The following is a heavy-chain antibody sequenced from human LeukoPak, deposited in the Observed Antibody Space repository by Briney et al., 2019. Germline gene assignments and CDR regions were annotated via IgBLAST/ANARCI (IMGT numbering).Heavy chain of an antibody. Sequence: GGSLRLSCAASGFNVSCNYLSWVRQAPGKGLEWVSVIYSGGSTDYADSVKGRFTISRDTSNNTLYLQMNSLRVEDTAVYYCARSSHYDILTGYSEEDAFDIWGQGTMVTVSS. V-gene: IGHV3-53*01. CDR3: ARSSHYDILTGYSEEDAFDI. J-gene: IGHJ3*02. D-gene: IGHD3-9*01. CDR1: GFNVSCNY. CDR2: IYSGGST.